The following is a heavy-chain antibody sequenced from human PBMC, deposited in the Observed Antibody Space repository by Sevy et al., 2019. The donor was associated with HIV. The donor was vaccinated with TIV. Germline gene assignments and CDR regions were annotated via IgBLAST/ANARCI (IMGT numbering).Heavy chain of an antibody. CDR2: IHYTGGT. CDR1: GGSISSSDSY. J-gene: IGHJ4*02. D-gene: IGHD5-12*01. V-gene: IGHV4-30-4*01. CDR3: ARKRGYNHGPFDY. Sequence: SETLSLTCTVSGGSISSSDSYWSWIRQPPGKGLEWIGYIHYTGGTYYNPFLKSRVAMSLDTSEKQFSLKLNFLTAADTAVYYCARKRGYNHGPFDYWGQGTLVTVSS.